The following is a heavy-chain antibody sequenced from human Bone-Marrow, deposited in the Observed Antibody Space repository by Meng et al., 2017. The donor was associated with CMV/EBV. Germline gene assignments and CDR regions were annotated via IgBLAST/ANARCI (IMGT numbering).Heavy chain of an antibody. CDR1: GFTFSRYW. D-gene: IGHD2-15*01. J-gene: IGHJ3*02. V-gene: IGHV3-74*01. Sequence: GESLKISCAASGFTFSRYWMHWVRQAPGKGLVWVSRISSDGSTTNYADSVKGRFTISRDNAKNTLYLQLNSLRAEDTAVYYCARVFTREGSAFNAFDIWGQGTVVTVSS. CDR2: ISSDGSTT. CDR3: ARVFTREGSAFNAFDI.